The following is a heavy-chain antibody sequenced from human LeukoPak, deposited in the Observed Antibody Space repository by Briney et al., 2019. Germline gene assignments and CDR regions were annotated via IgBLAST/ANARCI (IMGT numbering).Heavy chain of an antibody. CDR3: AKDASTTNNFYFFDY. D-gene: IGHD1-1*01. Sequence: PGGSLRLSCAASGFTFTNYAMTWVRRAPGKGLEWISGISKSGDITFYADSVKGRFTISRDTSKSAVYLQMNNLRAEDTAIYYCAKDASTTNNFYFFDYWGQGALATVSS. J-gene: IGHJ4*02. CDR2: ISKSGDIT. CDR1: GFTFTNYA. V-gene: IGHV3-23*01.